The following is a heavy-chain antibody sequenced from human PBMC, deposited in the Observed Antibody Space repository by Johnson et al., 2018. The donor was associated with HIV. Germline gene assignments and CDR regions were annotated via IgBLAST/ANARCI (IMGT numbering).Heavy chain of an antibody. CDR1: GFTVSSNY. D-gene: IGHD2-15*01. J-gene: IGHJ3*02. CDR3: ARLPVLVVVAGRPHGFDI. V-gene: IGHV3-66*04. Sequence: VQLVESGGGLVQPGGSLRLSCAVSGFTVSSNYMNWVRQAPGKGLEWVSVIYNGGSTYYADSVKGRFTISRDNSKNTLYLQMNSLRAEDTAVYYCARLPVLVVVAGRPHGFDIWGQGTMVTVSS. CDR2: IYNGGST.